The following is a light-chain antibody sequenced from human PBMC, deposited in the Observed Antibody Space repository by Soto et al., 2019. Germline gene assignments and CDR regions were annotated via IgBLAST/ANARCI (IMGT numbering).Light chain of an antibody. CDR1: QSVSSSY. CDR2: GAS. Sequence: EIVLTQSPGTLSLSPGERATLSCRVSQSVSSSYLTWYQQKPGQAPRLLIYGASGRATGIPDRFSGSGSGTDFTLTISRLEPEDFAVYYCQQYGYSLFTFGPGTKVDIK. J-gene: IGKJ3*01. CDR3: QQYGYSLFT. V-gene: IGKV3-20*01.